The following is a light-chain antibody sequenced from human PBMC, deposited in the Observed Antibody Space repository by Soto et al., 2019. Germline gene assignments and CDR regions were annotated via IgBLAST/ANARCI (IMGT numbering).Light chain of an antibody. V-gene: IGKV3-11*01. J-gene: IGKJ4*01. Sequence: EIVLTQSPATLSLSPGERATLSCRASQSVSSYLALYQQKPGQAPRLLIYDASNRATGIPARFSGSGSGTDFTLTISSLEPEDFAVYYCQQRSNWPPFLTFGGGTKVEIK. CDR3: QQRSNWPPFLT. CDR2: DAS. CDR1: QSVSSY.